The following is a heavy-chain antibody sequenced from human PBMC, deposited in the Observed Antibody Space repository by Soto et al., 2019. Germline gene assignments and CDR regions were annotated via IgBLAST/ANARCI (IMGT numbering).Heavy chain of an antibody. D-gene: IGHD1-26*01. J-gene: IGHJ4*02. CDR1: GFTFSNYA. V-gene: IGHV3-23*01. CDR3: AKALVGEVGATDY. Sequence: QPGGSLRLSCTASGFTFSNYAMSWVRQAPGKGLEWVSAITRTDSTYYADSVKGRFTISRDNSRNTLCLQMNSLGAEDAALYYCAKALVGEVGATDYWGQGTLVTVSS. CDR2: ITRTDST.